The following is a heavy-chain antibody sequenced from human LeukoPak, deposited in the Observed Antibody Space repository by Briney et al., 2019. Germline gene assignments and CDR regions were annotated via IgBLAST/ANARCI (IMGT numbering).Heavy chain of an antibody. CDR3: AKGGYYDFWSGYNYYYYGMDV. D-gene: IGHD3-3*01. CDR2: ISAYNGNT. V-gene: IGHV1-18*01. Sequence: ASVKVSCKVSGYTLTELSMHWVRQAPGQGLEWMGWISAYNGNTNYAQKLQGRVTMTTDTSTSTAYMELRSLRSDDTAVYYCAKGGYYDFWSGYNYYYYGMDVWGQGTTVTVSS. CDR1: GYTLTELS. J-gene: IGHJ6*02.